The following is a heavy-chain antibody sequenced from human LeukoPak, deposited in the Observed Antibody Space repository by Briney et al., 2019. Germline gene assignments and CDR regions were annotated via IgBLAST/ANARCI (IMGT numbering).Heavy chain of an antibody. CDR1: GYTFTSYG. CDR3: ATGMRYYMDV. CDR2: ISAYNGNT. D-gene: IGHD2-8*01. Sequence: ASVKVSCKASGYTFTSYGISWVRQAPGQGLEWMGWISAYNGNTNYAQKFQGRVTITADESTSTAYMELSSLRSEDTAVYYCATGMRYYMDVWGKGTTVTVSS. J-gene: IGHJ6*03. V-gene: IGHV1-18*01.